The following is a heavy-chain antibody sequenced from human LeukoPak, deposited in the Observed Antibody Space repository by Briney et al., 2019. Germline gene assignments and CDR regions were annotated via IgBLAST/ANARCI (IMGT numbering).Heavy chain of an antibody. CDR3: ARQCRYDSGGYSPFGY. CDR1: GFSFTTYW. CDR2: IYPGTSDT. D-gene: IGHD3-22*01. J-gene: IGHJ4*02. V-gene: IGHV5-51*01. Sequence: PGESLTISCKASGFSFTTYWIGWVRQMPGKGLEWMGIIYPGTSDTRYSPSFQGQVYISVDKSISIAYLQWSSLKASDTAIYYCARQCRYDSGGYSPFGYWGQGTLVTVSS.